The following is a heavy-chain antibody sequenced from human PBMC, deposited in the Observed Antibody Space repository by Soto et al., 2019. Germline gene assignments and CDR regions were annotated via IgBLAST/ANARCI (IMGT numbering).Heavy chain of an antibody. J-gene: IGHJ5*02. CDR2: IIPIFGTA. V-gene: IGHV1-69*13. D-gene: IGHD4-17*01. CDR1: GGTFSSYA. CDR3: ARNDYGGNSAWFDP. Sequence: SVKVSCKASGGTFSSYAISWVRQAPGQGLEWMGGIIPIFGTANYAQKFQGRVTITADESTSTAHMELSSLRSEDTAVYYCARNDYGGNSAWFDPWGQGTMVTVSS.